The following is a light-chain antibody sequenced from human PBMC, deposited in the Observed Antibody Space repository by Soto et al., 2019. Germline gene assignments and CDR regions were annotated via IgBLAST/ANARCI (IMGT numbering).Light chain of an antibody. J-gene: IGKJ5*01. CDR1: QDIRGA. V-gene: IGKV1-13*02. CDR3: QQFNSYPST. CDR2: DVS. Sequence: AIQLTQSPSSLSASVGDRVTITCRASQDIRGALAWYQQTPGKAPKILIYDVSTLQSGVPSRFSGSSSGTDFSLTISSLQPEDFATYFCQQFNSYPSTFGQGTRLDIK.